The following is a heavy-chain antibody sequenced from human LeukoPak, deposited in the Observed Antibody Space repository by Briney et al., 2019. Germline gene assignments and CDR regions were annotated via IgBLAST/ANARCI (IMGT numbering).Heavy chain of an antibody. Sequence: NSSETLSLTCTVSGGSISSSSYYWGWIRQPPGKGLEWIGSIYYSGSTYYNPSLKSRVTISVDTSKNQFSLKLSSVTAADTAVYYCASGGFCGSTTCYPNWFDPWGQGTLVTVSS. V-gene: IGHV4-39*07. CDR2: IYYSGST. J-gene: IGHJ5*02. D-gene: IGHD2-2*01. CDR1: GGSISSSSYY. CDR3: ASGGFCGSTTCYPNWFDP.